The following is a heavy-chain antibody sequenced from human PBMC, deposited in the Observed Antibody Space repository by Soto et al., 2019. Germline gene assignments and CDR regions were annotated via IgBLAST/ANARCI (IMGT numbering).Heavy chain of an antibody. V-gene: IGHV3-33*01. CDR2: IWYDGSNK. CDR1: GFTFSSYG. D-gene: IGHD3-10*01. CDR3: ARDEGITMVRGAILPDY. J-gene: IGHJ4*02. Sequence: GGSLRLSCAASGFTFSSYGMHWVRQAPGKGLEWVAVIWYDGSNKYYADSVKGRFTISRDNSKNTLYLQMNSLRAEDTAVYYCARDEGITMVRGAILPDYWGQGTLVTVSS.